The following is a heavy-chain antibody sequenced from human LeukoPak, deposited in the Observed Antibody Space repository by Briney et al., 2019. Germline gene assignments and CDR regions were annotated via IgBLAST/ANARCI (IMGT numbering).Heavy chain of an antibody. D-gene: IGHD6-6*01. Sequence: GGSLRLSCAASGFTFSSYWMSWVRQVPGKGLEWVANIKQDGSEKYYVGSVKGRFTISRDHAKNSLYLQMNSLRAEDTAVYYCASLSWGNSRSGFDYWGQGTLVTVSS. CDR1: GFTFSSYW. CDR3: ASLSWGNSRSGFDY. V-gene: IGHV3-7*02. J-gene: IGHJ4*02. CDR2: IKQDGSEK.